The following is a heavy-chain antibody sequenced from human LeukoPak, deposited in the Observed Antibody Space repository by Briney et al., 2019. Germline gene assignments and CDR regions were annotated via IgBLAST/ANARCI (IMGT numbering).Heavy chain of an antibody. V-gene: IGHV3-23*01. CDR2: MSASGGST. CDR3: AKDSAEQQLVRDFDY. J-gene: IGHJ4*02. D-gene: IGHD6-13*01. CDR1: GFTFSSYA. Sequence: GGSLRLSCAASGFTFSSYAMSWVRQAPGTGLAWVSSMSASGGSTYYADSVKSRFTVSRDNSKNTLYLRMNSLRAEDTAVYYCAKDSAEQQLVRDFDYWGQGTLVTVSS.